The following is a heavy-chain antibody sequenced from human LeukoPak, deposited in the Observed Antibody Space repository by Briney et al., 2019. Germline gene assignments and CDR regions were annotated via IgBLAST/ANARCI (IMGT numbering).Heavy chain of an antibody. CDR3: ARGYIVPAASDH. Sequence: SQTLSLTCTVSGRSISSGGYYWSWIRQHPGKGLEWIGYIYYSGSTYYNPSLKSRVTISVDTSKNQFSLKLSSVTAADTAVYYCARGYIVPAASDHWGQGTLVTVSS. J-gene: IGHJ4*02. CDR1: GRSISSGGYY. V-gene: IGHV4-31*03. CDR2: IYYSGST. D-gene: IGHD2-2*01.